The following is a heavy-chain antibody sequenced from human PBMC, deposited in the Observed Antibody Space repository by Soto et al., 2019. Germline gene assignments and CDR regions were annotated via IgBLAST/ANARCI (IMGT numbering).Heavy chain of an antibody. CDR1: GSSFSSYA. Sequence: QVQLVQSGAEVKKPGSSVKVSCRASGSSFSSYAISWVRQAPGQGLEWMGGIIPIFGTANYAQKFQGRVTITGDESTSTVYMELSSLRSEDTAVYYCARAYGGQWLVRGVHYFDSWGQGTLVTVSS. D-gene: IGHD6-19*01. V-gene: IGHV1-69*01. CDR2: IIPIFGTA. J-gene: IGHJ4*02. CDR3: ARAYGGQWLVRGVHYFDS.